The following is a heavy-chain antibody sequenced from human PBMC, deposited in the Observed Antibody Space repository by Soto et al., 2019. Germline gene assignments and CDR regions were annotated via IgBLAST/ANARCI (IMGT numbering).Heavy chain of an antibody. CDR3: ATSLGREFATGDY. V-gene: IGHV1-46*02. J-gene: IGHJ4*02. D-gene: IGHD2-15*01. CDR1: GYTLNNYY. CDR2: INVRGGNT. Sequence: ASVKVSCKTSGYTLNNYYIHWARQAPGQGLQWMGMINVRGGNTFYVQEFQVRVAMTSDTSASTVYMELNGLTSDDTAVYYCATSLGREFATGDYWGQGSLVTVSS.